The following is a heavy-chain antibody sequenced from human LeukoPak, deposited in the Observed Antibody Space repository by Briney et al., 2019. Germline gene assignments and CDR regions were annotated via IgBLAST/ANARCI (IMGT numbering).Heavy chain of an antibody. Sequence: GGSLRLSCAVSTFTFSSNAMSWVRQAPGKGLEWVSAITGSGDRTYYADSVKGRFTISRDNAKNTLNLQMNSLRAEDTAVYYCSYSNYAMSFAFDIWGQGTMVTVSS. V-gene: IGHV3-23*01. D-gene: IGHD4-11*01. CDR2: ITGSGDRT. CDR3: SYSNYAMSFAFDI. CDR1: TFTFSSNA. J-gene: IGHJ3*02.